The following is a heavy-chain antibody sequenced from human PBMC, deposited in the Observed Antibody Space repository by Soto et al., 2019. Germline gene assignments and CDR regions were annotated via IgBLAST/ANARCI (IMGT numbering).Heavy chain of an antibody. CDR2: INTDGSST. CDR1: GFTFSSYW. V-gene: IGHV3-74*01. J-gene: IGHJ5*02. CDR3: ARRGQEGPGLAH. Sequence: EVQLVESRGNLVQPGGSLRLSCAASGFTFSSYWMHWVRQAPGKGLVWLSRINTDGSSTSYVDSVKGRFTISRDNAKNTLYLQMNSLSVEDTAVYYCARRGQEGPGLAHWGQGTLVTVSS.